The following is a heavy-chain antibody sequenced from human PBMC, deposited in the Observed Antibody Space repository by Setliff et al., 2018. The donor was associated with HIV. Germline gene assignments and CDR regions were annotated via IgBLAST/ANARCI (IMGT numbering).Heavy chain of an antibody. CDR1: GGSISSGSYY. CDR2: IYTSGRT. Sequence: SETLSLTCTVSGGSISSGSYYWSWMRQPAGKGLEWIGHIYTSGRTYYNPSLKSRVTIPMDTSTNQFSLKLTSVTAADTAVYFCARHFPSISLFFGDPGPFDRWGQGALVTVSS. D-gene: IGHD3-10*01. J-gene: IGHJ4*02. V-gene: IGHV4-61*09. CDR3: ARHFPSISLFFGDPGPFDR.